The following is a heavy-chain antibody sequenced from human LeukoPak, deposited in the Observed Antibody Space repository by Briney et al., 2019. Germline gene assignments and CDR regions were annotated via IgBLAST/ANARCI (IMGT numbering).Heavy chain of an antibody. V-gene: IGHV1-69*13. CDR3: ARVVEGTSMIDY. CDR1: GYIFTTYF. Sequence: GASVKVSCKASGYIFTTYFMHWLRQAPGQGPEWMGGIIPIFGTTSYVQKFQGRVTINADESTSTAYMELSSLRSEDTAVYYCARVVEGTSMIDYWGQGTLVTVSS. J-gene: IGHJ4*02. CDR2: IIPIFGTT. D-gene: IGHD5-18*01.